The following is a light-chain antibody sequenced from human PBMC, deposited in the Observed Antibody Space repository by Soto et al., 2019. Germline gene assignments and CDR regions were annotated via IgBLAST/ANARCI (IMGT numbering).Light chain of an antibody. Sequence: SYELTQPPSVSVAPGKTARITCGRDIIGSQSVHWYQQKPGQAPVLVIYYDRHRPSGIPERFSGSNSGNTATLTISRVEAGDEADYYCQMWDSSGDPLYVFGPGTKLTVL. J-gene: IGLJ1*01. CDR3: QMWDSSGDPLYV. CDR1: IIGSQS. V-gene: IGLV3-21*04. CDR2: YDR.